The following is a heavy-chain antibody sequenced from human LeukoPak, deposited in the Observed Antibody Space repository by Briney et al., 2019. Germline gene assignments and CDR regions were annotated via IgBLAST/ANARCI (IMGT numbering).Heavy chain of an antibody. CDR2: ISSSSSTI. J-gene: IGHJ4*02. CDR1: GFTFSSYS. V-gene: IGHV3-48*01. CDR3: SKWKAIVLVPAARSPIDY. Sequence: GGSLRLSCAASGFTFSSYSMNWVRQAPGKGLEWVSYISSSSSTIYYADSVKGRFTISRDNAKNSLYLQMNSLRAEDTAVYYCSKWKAIVLVPAARSPIDYWGQGTLVTVSS. D-gene: IGHD2-2*01.